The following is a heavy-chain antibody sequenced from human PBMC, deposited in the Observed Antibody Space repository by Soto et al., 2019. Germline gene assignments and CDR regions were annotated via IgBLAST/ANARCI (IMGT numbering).Heavy chain of an antibody. CDR3: AISLAAFNYGDYYYGMDV. CDR1: GGSFSGYY. CDR2: INHSGST. V-gene: IGHV4-34*01. D-gene: IGHD4-17*01. J-gene: IGHJ6*02. Sequence: SETLYLTCAVYGGSFSGYYWSWIRQPPGKGLEWIGEINHSGSTNYNPSLKSRVTISVDTSKNQFSLKLSSVTAADTAVYYCAISLAAFNYGDYYYGMDVWGQGTTVTVSS.